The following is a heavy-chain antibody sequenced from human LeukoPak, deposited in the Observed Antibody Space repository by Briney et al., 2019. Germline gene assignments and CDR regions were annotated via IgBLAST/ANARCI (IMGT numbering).Heavy chain of an antibody. Sequence: SETLSLTCAVSGGSISSGGYSWSWIRQPPGKGLEWIGYIYYSGRTYYNPSLKSRITISVDTSKNQFSLKLSSVTAADTAVYYCARETTSYYWFDPWGQGTLVTVSS. J-gene: IGHJ5*02. CDR3: ARETTSYYWFDP. CDR1: GGSISSGGYS. D-gene: IGHD1-14*01. V-gene: IGHV4-30-4*07. CDR2: IYYSGRT.